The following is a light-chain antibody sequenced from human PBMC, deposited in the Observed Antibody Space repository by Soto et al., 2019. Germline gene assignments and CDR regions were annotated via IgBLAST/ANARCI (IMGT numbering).Light chain of an antibody. V-gene: IGKV3D-15*01. J-gene: IGKJ4*01. CDR1: QSVSSN. CDR2: GGS. CDR3: QQYHHWPPLT. Sequence: EIVMTQSPATLSVSPGGRATLSCRASQSVSSNLAWYRQRPGQPPRLLIYGGSTRATGIPARFSGSGSETEFTLTISSLQSEDSAVYYCQQYHHWPPLTFGGGTKVEIK.